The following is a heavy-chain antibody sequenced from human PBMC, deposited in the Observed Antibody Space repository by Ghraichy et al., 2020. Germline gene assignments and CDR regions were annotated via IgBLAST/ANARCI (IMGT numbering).Heavy chain of an antibody. Sequence: GGSLRLSCAASGFSFTDAWLTWVRQAPGKGLEWVGRIKSKTDGGTTDYAAPVKGRFTISRDDSKNTLYLQMNSLKTEDTAVYYCTTVAAAGNPYYYYGMDVWGQGTTVTVSS. CDR1: GFSFTDAW. V-gene: IGHV3-15*01. D-gene: IGHD6-13*01. CDR2: IKSKTDGGTT. J-gene: IGHJ6*02. CDR3: TTVAAAGNPYYYYGMDV.